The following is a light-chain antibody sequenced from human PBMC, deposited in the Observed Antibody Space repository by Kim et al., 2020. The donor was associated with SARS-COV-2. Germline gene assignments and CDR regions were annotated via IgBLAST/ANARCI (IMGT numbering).Light chain of an antibody. CDR2: DDS. CDR3: QVWDSSSDHVV. J-gene: IGLJ2*01. V-gene: IGLV3-21*03. CDR1: KIGSKS. Sequence: APGKTARITCGGNKIGSKSVHWYQQKPGQAPVLVVYDDSDRASGIPERFSGSNAGNTATLTISRVEAGDEADYYCQVWDSSSDHVVFGGGTQLTVL.